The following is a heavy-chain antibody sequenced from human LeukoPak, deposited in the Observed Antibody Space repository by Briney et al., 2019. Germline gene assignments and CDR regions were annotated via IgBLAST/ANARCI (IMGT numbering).Heavy chain of an antibody. CDR3: AKDLRLLWFGSYYYMDV. Sequence: GGSLRLSCAASGFTFSSYAMSWVRQAPGKGLEWVSAISGSGGSTYYADSVKGRFTISRDNSKNTLYLQMNSLRAEDTAVYYCAKDLRLLWFGSYYYMDVWGKGTTVTISS. CDR2: ISGSGGST. D-gene: IGHD3-10*01. V-gene: IGHV3-23*01. CDR1: GFTFSSYA. J-gene: IGHJ6*03.